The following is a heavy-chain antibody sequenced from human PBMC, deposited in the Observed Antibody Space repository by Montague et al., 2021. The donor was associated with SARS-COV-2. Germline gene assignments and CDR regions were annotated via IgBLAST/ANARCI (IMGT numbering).Heavy chain of an antibody. V-gene: IGHV4-4*07. J-gene: IGHJ6*02. D-gene: IGHD3/OR15-3a*01. CDR2: FYPSGST. CDR1: GGSMNLYY. CDR3: AGGLIRGHHGLDV. Sequence: SETLSLTCNVSGGSMNLYYWTWVRQPAGKGLEWIGRFYPSGSTNFNLYLQSRVSMSVDMSKNQFSLILTSVTAADTAIFYCAGGLIRGHHGLDVWGQGTTVSVSS.